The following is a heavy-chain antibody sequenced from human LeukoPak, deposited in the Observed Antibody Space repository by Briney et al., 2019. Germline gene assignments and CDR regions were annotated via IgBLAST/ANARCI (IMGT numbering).Heavy chain of an antibody. CDR3: AKKSGGHFHFDF. J-gene: IGHJ4*02. CDR1: GFTFNNYG. D-gene: IGHD4-23*01. V-gene: IGHV3-23*01. CDR2: IGTSGANT. Sequence: GGSLILSCAASGFTFNNYGMGWVRQPPGKGLEWVATIGTSGANTYHADSVKGRFTISRDNSKSTLYLQMNSLRAEDTAVYHCAKKSGGHFHFDFWGQGTLVTVSS.